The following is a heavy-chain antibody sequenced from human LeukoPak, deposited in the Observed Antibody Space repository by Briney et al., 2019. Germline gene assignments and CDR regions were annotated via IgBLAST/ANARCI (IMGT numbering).Heavy chain of an antibody. Sequence: GGSLRLSCATSGFTFSNYWMSWVRQAPGKGLEWVAFIRYDGSDKSYADSVKGRFTISRDNSENTLYLQINSLRVEDTAVYYCAKDTPTTGYHLDSWGQGTLVTVSS. CDR3: AKDTPTTGYHLDS. V-gene: IGHV3-30*02. D-gene: IGHD1-1*01. J-gene: IGHJ4*02. CDR1: GFTFSNYW. CDR2: IRYDGSDK.